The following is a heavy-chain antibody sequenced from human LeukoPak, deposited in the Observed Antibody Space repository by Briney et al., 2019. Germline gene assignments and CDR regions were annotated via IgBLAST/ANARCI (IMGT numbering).Heavy chain of an antibody. CDR1: GFTFSSNG. V-gene: IGHV3-49*04. CDR3: TRGVINFYYFDY. D-gene: IGHD3-16*02. Sequence: PGGSLRLSCAASGFTFSSNGMNWVRQAPGKGLEWVGFIRSKSYGGATEYAASLKGGFTISRDDSKSIAYLQMNSLKTEDTAVYYCTRGVINFYYFDYWGQGTLVTVSS. J-gene: IGHJ4*02. CDR2: IRSKSYGGAT.